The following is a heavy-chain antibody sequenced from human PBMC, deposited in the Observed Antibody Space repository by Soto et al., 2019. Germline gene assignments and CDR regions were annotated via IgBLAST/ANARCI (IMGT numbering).Heavy chain of an antibody. CDR3: ARDRERQRGYSYGDDWYFDL. V-gene: IGHV3-74*01. CDR2: INSDGSST. Sequence: EVQLVESGGGLVQPGGSLRLSCAASGFTFSSYWMHWVRQAPGKGLVWVSRINSDGSSTSYADSVKGRFTISRDNAKNTLYLQMNSLRAEDTAVYYCARDRERQRGYSYGDDWYFDLWGRGTLVTVSS. CDR1: GFTFSSYW. D-gene: IGHD5-18*01. J-gene: IGHJ2*01.